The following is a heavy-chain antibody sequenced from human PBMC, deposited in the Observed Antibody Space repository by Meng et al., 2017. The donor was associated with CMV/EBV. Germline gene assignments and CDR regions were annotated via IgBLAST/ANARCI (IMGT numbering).Heavy chain of an antibody. J-gene: IGHJ4*02. CDR2: IYWDDDK. CDR1: GFSLSTSGVG. D-gene: IGHD3-22*01. Sequence: HITLKESGPPLAKPPTTLTLTCTFSGFSLSTSGVGVGWSRQPPGKALEWLALIYWDDDKRYSPSLKSRLTITKDTSKNQVVLTMTNMDPVDTATYYCARLYDSSGYYLGYFDYWGQGTLVTVSS. CDR3: ARLYDSSGYYLGYFDY. V-gene: IGHV2-5*02.